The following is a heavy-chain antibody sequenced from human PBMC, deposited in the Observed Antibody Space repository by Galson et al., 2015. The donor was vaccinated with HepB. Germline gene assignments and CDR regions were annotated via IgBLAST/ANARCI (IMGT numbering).Heavy chain of an antibody. J-gene: IGHJ3*02. D-gene: IGHD3-9*01. V-gene: IGHV3-9*01. CDR1: GFTFDDYA. CDR3: AYFAHDAFDI. CDR2: ISWNSGSI. Sequence: SLRLSCAASGFTFDDYAMHWVRQAPGKGLEWVSGISWNSGSIGYADSVKGRFTISRDNAKNSLYLQMNSLRAEDTALYYCAYFAHDAFDIWGQGTMVTVSS.